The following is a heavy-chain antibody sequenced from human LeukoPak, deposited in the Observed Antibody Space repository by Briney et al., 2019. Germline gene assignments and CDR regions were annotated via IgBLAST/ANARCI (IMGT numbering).Heavy chain of an antibody. CDR1: GGPISRYY. Sequence: PSETLSLTCTVSGGPISRYYWSWIRQPPGKGLEWIGYIYTSGSTNYNPSLKSRVPISVDTSKNQFSLKLSSVTAADTAVYYCARHVVYYDSSGYLNWFDPWGQGTLVTVSS. D-gene: IGHD3-22*01. CDR3: ARHVVYYDSSGYLNWFDP. CDR2: IYTSGST. V-gene: IGHV4-4*09. J-gene: IGHJ5*02.